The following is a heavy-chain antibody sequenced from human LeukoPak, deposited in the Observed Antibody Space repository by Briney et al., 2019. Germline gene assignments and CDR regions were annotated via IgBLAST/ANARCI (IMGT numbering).Heavy chain of an antibody. CDR2: IYYSGST. J-gene: IGHJ4*02. D-gene: IGHD1-1*01. V-gene: IGHV4-39*01. CDR1: GGSISGSSYY. Sequence: SETLSLTCTVSGGSISGSSYYWGWIRQPPGKGLEWIGNIYYSGSTYYNPSLQSRVTFSVDTSRNQFSLKLSSVTAADTAVYYCARHVPFTNYYFDCWGQGTLVTVSS. CDR3: ARHVPFTNYYFDC.